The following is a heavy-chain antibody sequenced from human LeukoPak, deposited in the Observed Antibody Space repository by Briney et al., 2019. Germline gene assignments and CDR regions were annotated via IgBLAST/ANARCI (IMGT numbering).Heavy chain of an antibody. V-gene: IGHV4-38-2*02. CDR1: GYSISSGYY. CDR3: ASSGWYLGWFDP. CDR2: IYHSGST. J-gene: IGHJ5*02. Sequence: SETLSLTCTVSGYSISSGYYWGWIRQPPGKGLEWIGSIYHSGSTYYNPSLKSRVTISVDTSKNQSSLKLSSVTAADTAVYYCASSGWYLGWFDPWGQGTLVTVSS. D-gene: IGHD6-19*01.